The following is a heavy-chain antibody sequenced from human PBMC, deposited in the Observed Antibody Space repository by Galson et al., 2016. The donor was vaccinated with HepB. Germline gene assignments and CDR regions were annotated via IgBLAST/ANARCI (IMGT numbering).Heavy chain of an antibody. CDR2: ITTNNGNA. CDR1: GYTFPSYD. V-gene: IGHV1-18*01. J-gene: IGHJ4*02. Sequence: SVKVSCKASGYTFPSYDISWVRQAPGQGLEWMGWITTNNGNANYAKKLQGRVTMTTDTSTSTAYMELRSLRSDDTAVYYCARGGASFSFDYWGKGTLVTVSS. CDR3: ARGGASFSFDY.